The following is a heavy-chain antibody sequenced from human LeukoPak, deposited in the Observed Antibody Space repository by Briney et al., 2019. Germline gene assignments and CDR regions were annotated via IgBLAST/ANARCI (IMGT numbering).Heavy chain of an antibody. Sequence: SETLSLTCAVYGGSLSGYYWSWIRQPPGKGLEWIGEINHSGSTNYNPSLKSRVTISVDTSKNQFSLKLSSVTAADTAVYYCARGSWFGDYWGQGTLVTVSS. CDR3: ARGSWFGDY. CDR1: GGSLSGYY. CDR2: INHSGST. D-gene: IGHD3-10*01. V-gene: IGHV4-34*01. J-gene: IGHJ4*02.